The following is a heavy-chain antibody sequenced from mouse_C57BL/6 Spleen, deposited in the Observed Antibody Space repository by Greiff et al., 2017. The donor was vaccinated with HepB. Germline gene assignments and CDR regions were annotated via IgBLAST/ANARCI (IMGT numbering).Heavy chain of an antibody. CDR1: GYTFTSYW. V-gene: IGHV1-69*01. J-gene: IGHJ2*01. Sequence: QVQLKQPGAELVMPGASVKLSCKASGYTFTSYWMHWVKQRPGQGLEWIGEIDPSDSYTNYNQKFKGKSTLTVDKSSSTAYMQLSSLTSEDSAVYYCARQGGNYDYFDYWGQGTTLTVSS. CDR3: ARQGGNYDYFDY. CDR2: IDPSDSYT. D-gene: IGHD2-1*01.